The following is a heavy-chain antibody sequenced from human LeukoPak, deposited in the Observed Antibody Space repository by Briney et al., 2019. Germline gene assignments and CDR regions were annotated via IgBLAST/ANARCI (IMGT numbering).Heavy chain of an antibody. CDR2: ISYDGTNK. V-gene: IGHV3-30*18. CDR1: GFTFSNYG. Sequence: PGGSLRLSCAASGFTFSNYGMHWVRQAPGKGLEWVALISYDGTNKFYADSVKGRFTISRDNSKNTLYLQMNSLRAEDTAVYYCAKARGITMIEVWFDPWGQGTLVTVSS. D-gene: IGHD3-22*01. J-gene: IGHJ5*02. CDR3: AKARGITMIEVWFDP.